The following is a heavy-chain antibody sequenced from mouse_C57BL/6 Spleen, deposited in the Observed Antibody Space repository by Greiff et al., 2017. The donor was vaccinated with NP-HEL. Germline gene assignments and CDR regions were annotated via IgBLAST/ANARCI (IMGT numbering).Heavy chain of an antibody. V-gene: IGHV1-26*01. CDR3: ARGERYLRLCDY. J-gene: IGHJ2*01. D-gene: IGHD2-12*01. Sequence: EVQLQQSGPELVKPGASVKISCKASGYTFTDYYMNWVKQSHGKSLEWIGDINPNNGGTSYNQKFKGKATLTVDKSSSTAYMELRSLTSEDSAVYYCARGERYLRLCDYWGQGTTLTVSS. CDR1: GYTFTDYY. CDR2: INPNNGGT.